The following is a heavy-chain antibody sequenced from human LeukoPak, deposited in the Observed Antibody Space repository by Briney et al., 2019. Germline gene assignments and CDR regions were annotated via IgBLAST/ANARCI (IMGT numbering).Heavy chain of an antibody. D-gene: IGHD5-12*01. CDR2: ISSTGGTT. J-gene: IGHJ5*02. Sequence: GGSLRLSCAASGITFSSYGMSWVRQAPGKGLEWVSSISSTGGTTYYADSVKGRFTISRDNSKNTLYLQMNSLRAEDTAVYYCAKDGGYSGYDDWFDPWGQGTLVTVSS. CDR3: AKDGGYSGYDDWFDP. CDR1: GITFSSYG. V-gene: IGHV3-23*01.